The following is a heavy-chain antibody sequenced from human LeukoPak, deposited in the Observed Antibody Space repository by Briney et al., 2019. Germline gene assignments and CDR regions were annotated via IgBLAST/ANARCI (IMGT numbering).Heavy chain of an antibody. Sequence: PGGSLRLSCAASGFTFSSYSMNWVRQAPGKGLEWVSSISSSSSYIYYADSVKGRFTISRDNAKNSLYQQMNSLRAEDTAVYYCARSEAVALDYWGQGTLVTVSS. CDR2: ISSSSSYI. CDR1: GFTFSSYS. V-gene: IGHV3-21*01. CDR3: ARSEAVALDY. J-gene: IGHJ4*02. D-gene: IGHD6-19*01.